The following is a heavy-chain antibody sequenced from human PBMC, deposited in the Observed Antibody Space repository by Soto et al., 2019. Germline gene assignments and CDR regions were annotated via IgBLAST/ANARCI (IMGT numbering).Heavy chain of an antibody. Sequence: CGSLRLSCAAFGFTFRNYAMRCIRQAPGKGLEWVSRISNSGGSTYYTDSVKGRFTISRDNSKNALYLQLSSLRADDSAVYYGAKVPASRVALDYWGQGSLVTVSS. CDR2: ISNSGGST. J-gene: IGHJ4*02. V-gene: IGHV3-23*01. CDR1: GFTFRNYA. D-gene: IGHD3-3*01. CDR3: AKVPASRVALDY.